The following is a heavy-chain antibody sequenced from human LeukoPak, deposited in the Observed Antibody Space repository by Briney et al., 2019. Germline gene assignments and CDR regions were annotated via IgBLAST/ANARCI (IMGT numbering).Heavy chain of an antibody. CDR1: GGSISSSYN. V-gene: IGHV4-39*07. Sequence: PSEALSLTCIVSGGSISSSYNWGWIRQPPGKGLEWIGYIYHSGSTYYNPSLKSRVTISVDRSKNQFSLKLSSVTAADTAVYYCARASWGYYFDYWGQGTLVTVSS. D-gene: IGHD7-27*01. CDR2: IYHSGST. J-gene: IGHJ4*02. CDR3: ARASWGYYFDY.